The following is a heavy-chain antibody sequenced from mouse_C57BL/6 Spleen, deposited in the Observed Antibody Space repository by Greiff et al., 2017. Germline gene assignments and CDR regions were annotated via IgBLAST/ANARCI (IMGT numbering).Heavy chain of an antibody. J-gene: IGHJ4*01. CDR3: ARYEGDGGYAMDY. V-gene: IGHV1-82*01. CDR2: IYPGDGDT. Sequence: QVQLQQSGPELVKPGASVKISCKASGYAFSSSWMNWVKQRPGQGLEWIGRIYPGDGDTNYNGKFKGKATLTADKSSSSAYMQLSSLTSEDSAVYFCARYEGDGGYAMDYWGQGTSVTVSS. CDR1: GYAFSSSW. D-gene: IGHD2-3*01.